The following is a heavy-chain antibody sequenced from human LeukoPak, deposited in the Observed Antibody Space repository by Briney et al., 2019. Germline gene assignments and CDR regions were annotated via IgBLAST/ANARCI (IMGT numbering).Heavy chain of an antibody. CDR1: GDSITMYY. Sequence: SETLSLTCSVSGDSITMYYWTWIRQLPGKGLEWIGYVDHTGSTNFNPSLNGRVSISRDTTKNLFSLRLRSVTAADTAVYFCARGRVSSSTWYSTYYYYFYMDVWGKGTTVTVSS. V-gene: IGHV4-59*01. CDR3: ARGRVSSSTWYSTYYYYFYMDV. D-gene: IGHD1-1*01. J-gene: IGHJ6*03. CDR2: VDHTGST.